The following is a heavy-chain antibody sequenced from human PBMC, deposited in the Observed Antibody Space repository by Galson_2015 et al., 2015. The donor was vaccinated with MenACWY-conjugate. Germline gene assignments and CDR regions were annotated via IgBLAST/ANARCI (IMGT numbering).Heavy chain of an antibody. CDR1: GGTFSSYA. D-gene: IGHD1-26*01. V-gene: IGHV1-69*01. J-gene: IGHJ4*02. CDR2: IIPIFGTA. CDR3: ASGRELLANFDY. Sequence: SCKASGGTFSSYALSWVRQAPGQGLEWMGGIIPIFGTANYAQKFQGRVTITADESTSTAYMELSSLRSEDTAVYYCASGRELLANFDYWGQGTLVTVSS.